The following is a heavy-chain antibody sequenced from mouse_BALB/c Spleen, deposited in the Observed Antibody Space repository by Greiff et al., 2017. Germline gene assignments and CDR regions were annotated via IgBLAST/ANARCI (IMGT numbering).Heavy chain of an antibody. CDR3: ARGGTTDPMDY. D-gene: IGHD1-1*01. Sequence: EVQRVESGGGLVKPGGSLKLSCAASGFTFSSYAMSWVRQTPEKRLEWVASISSGGSTYYPDSVKGRFTISRDNARNILYLQMSSLRSEDTAMYYCARGGTTDPMDYWGQGTSVTVSS. V-gene: IGHV5-6-5*01. CDR1: GFTFSSYA. CDR2: ISSGGST. J-gene: IGHJ4*01.